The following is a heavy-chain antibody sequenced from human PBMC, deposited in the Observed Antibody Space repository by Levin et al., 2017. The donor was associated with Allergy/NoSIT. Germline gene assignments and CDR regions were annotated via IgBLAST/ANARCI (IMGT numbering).Heavy chain of an antibody. V-gene: IGHV3-23*01. D-gene: IGHD4/OR15-4a*01. CDR3: AKWQSSVWCSPFDL. CDR2: ISSSGQNT. J-gene: IGHJ3*01. CDR1: RFTFSNYG. Sequence: SRFTFSNYGMSWVRQAPGKGLEWVSGISSSGQNTYYAESVKGRFTVSSDNLGDTLNLHMDSLTAVDTASYYCAKWQSSVWCSPFDLWGQGTMVTVSS.